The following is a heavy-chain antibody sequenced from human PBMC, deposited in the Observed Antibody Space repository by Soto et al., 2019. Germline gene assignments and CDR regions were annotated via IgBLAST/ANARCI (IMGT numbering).Heavy chain of an antibody. CDR1: GFTVSSNY. J-gene: IGHJ6*02. CDR2: IYSGGST. V-gene: IGHV3-53*01. CDR3: ARDCSGGSCPGVHYYYGMDV. D-gene: IGHD2-15*01. Sequence: SGGSLRLSCAASGFTVSSNYMSWVRQAPGKGLEWVSVIYSGGSTYYADSVKGRFTISRDNSKNTLYLQMNSLRAEDTAVYYCARDCSGGSCPGVHYYYGMDVWGQGTTVTVSS.